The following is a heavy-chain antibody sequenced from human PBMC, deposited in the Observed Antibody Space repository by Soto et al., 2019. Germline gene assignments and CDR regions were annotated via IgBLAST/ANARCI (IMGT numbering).Heavy chain of an antibody. CDR1: GGSISSGGYY. Sequence: KTSETLSLTCTVSGGSISSGGYYWSWIRQHPGKGLEWIGYIYYSGSTYYNPSLKSRVTISVDTSKNQFSLELSSVTAADTAVYYCATTTYDGGSWYIGYWGQGTLVTVSS. D-gene: IGHD3-22*01. CDR3: ATTTYDGGSWYIGY. CDR2: IYYSGST. J-gene: IGHJ4*02. V-gene: IGHV4-31*03.